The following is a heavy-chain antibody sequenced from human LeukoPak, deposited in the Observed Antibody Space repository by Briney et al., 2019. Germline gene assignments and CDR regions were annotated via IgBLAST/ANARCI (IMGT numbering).Heavy chain of an antibody. Sequence: GRSLRLSCAASGFTFSSYAMHWVRQAPGKGLEWVAVISYDGSNKYYADSVKGRFTISRDNSKNTLYLQMNSLRAEDTAVYYCARSSGQERAFDIWGQGTMVTVSS. CDR1: GFTFSSYA. V-gene: IGHV3-30-3*01. CDR2: ISYDGSNK. D-gene: IGHD3-3*01. CDR3: ARSSGQERAFDI. J-gene: IGHJ3*02.